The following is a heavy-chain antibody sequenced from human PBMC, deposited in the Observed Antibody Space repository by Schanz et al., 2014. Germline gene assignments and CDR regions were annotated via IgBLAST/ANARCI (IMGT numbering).Heavy chain of an antibody. V-gene: IGHV3-15*04. Sequence: EVRLVESGGGLVEPGGSLRLSCSGSGFTFSEVYMSWVRQAPGKGLEWVGRIENNANGATTDYAAPVKGRFTVSRDDSRNPMYLQMNALRTDDTSIYYCTSFNNRDALYIWGQGTMVSVSS. CDR1: GFTFSEVY. D-gene: IGHD1-20*01. CDR2: IENNANGATT. CDR3: TSFNNRDALYI. J-gene: IGHJ3*02.